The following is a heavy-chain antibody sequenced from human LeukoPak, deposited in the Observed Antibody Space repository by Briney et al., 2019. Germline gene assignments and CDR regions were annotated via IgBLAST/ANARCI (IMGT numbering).Heavy chain of an antibody. D-gene: IGHD2-21*02. V-gene: IGHV3-7*01. CDR1: GFTFSNSW. CDR3: ARRSCGGDCYPDY. CDR2: ISPDGGEK. Sequence: PGGSLRLSCGAFGFTFSNSWMTWIRQAPGKGLEWVATISPDGGEKNYVDSVKGRFTISRDNAKNSLYLQMNYLTTEDTAVYYCARRSCGGDCYPDYWGQGTLVTVSS. J-gene: IGHJ4*02.